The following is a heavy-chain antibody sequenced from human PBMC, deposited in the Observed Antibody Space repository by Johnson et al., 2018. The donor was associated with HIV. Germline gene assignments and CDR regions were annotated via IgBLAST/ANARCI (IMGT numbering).Heavy chain of an antibody. CDR1: RFTFSNYA. D-gene: IGHD6-13*01. J-gene: IGHJ3*02. CDR3: AREATYSSSWYHDVFDI. CDR2: ISYDGSNK. V-gene: IGHV3-30-3*01. Sequence: QVQLVESGGGVVQPGKSLRLSCSASRFTFSNYAMNWVRQAPGKGLEWVALISYDGSNKNYADSVKGRFTISRDNSKNTLYLQMNSLRAEDTAVYYCAREATYSSSWYHDVFDIWGQGTMVTVSS.